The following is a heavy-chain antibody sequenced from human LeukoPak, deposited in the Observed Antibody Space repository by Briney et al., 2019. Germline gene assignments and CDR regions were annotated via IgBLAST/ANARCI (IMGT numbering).Heavy chain of an antibody. CDR3: ARVDLTGYYKSVDY. Sequence: GGSLRLSCAASGFTFSTYEMNWVRQAPGKGLEWVSYISSSGSTIYYADSVKGRFTISRDNAKNSLYLQMNSLRAEDTAAYYCARVDLTGYYKSVDYWGQGTLVTVSS. J-gene: IGHJ4*02. CDR1: GFTFSTYE. D-gene: IGHD3-9*01. V-gene: IGHV3-48*03. CDR2: ISSSGSTI.